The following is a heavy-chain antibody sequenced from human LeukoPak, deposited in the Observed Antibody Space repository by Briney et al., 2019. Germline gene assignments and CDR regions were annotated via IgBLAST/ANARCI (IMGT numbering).Heavy chain of an antibody. J-gene: IGHJ4*02. CDR3: ARDQGDCSGGSCQGYFDY. Sequence: GGSLRLSCAASGFTVSSNYMNWVRQAPGKGLEWVSVIYSSSSTYYADSVKGRFTISRDNSKNTLYLQMNSLRAEDTAVYYCARDQGDCSGGSCQGYFDYWGQGTLVTVSS. D-gene: IGHD2-15*01. V-gene: IGHV3-53*01. CDR2: IYSSSST. CDR1: GFTVSSNY.